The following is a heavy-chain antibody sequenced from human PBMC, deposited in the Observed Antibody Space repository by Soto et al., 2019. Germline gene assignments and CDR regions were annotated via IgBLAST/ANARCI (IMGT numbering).Heavy chain of an antibody. CDR1: SDSITNYY. CDR2: VHDSGRS. V-gene: IGHV4-59*01. CDR3: ARVGGTRGWF. D-gene: IGHD2-15*01. J-gene: IGHJ4*02. Sequence: QVQLQESGPGLVKPSETLSLTCIVSSDSITNYYWTWTRQPPGKGLEWIGYVHDSGRSNYNPSLKRRAQISVDTPKMQYSLNLNSVTAADTAVYYCARVGGTRGWFWGQGTLVTVSS.